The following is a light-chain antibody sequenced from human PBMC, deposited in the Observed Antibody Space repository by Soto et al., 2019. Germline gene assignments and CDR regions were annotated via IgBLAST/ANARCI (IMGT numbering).Light chain of an antibody. Sequence: DIVLTQSPGTLYLSPGERATLSCRASQSVSSGYLAWYQQKPGQAPRLLIYGASSRATGIPARFSGSGSGTDFTLTISSLEPEDFAVYYCQQRSNWPLTFGGGTKVDIK. CDR3: QQRSNWPLT. J-gene: IGKJ4*01. CDR1: QSVSSGY. V-gene: IGKV3D-20*02. CDR2: GAS.